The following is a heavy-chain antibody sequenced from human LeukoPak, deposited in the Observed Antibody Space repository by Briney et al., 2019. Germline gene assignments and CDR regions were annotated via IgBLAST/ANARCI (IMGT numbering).Heavy chain of an antibody. D-gene: IGHD6-13*01. CDR1: GGSFSGYY. CDR3: ARGILKYSSSWATYNWFDP. V-gene: IGHV4-34*01. J-gene: IGHJ5*02. CDR2: INHSGST. Sequence: SETLSLTCAVYGGSFSGYYWSWIRQPPGKGLEWIGEINHSGSTNYNPSLKSRVTISVDTSKNQFSLKLSSVTAAGTAVYYCARGILKYSSSWATYNWFDPWGQGTLVTVSS.